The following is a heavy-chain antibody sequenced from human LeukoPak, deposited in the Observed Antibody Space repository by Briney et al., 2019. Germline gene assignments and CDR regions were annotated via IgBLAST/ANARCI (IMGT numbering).Heavy chain of an antibody. Sequence: ASVKVSCKASGYTFTGYYMHWVRQAPGQGLEWMGRINPNSGGTNYAQKFQGRVTMTRHTSISTAYMELSRLRSDDTAVYYCASQGALDYDILTGYPYYFDYWGQGTLVTVSS. CDR2: INPNSGGT. J-gene: IGHJ4*02. CDR3: ASQGALDYDILTGYPYYFDY. CDR1: GYTFTGYY. V-gene: IGHV1-2*06. D-gene: IGHD3-9*01.